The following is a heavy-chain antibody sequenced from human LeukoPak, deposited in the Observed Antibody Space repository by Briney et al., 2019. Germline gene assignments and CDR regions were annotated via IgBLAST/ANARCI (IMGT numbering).Heavy chain of an antibody. J-gene: IGHJ4*02. CDR1: GCTFSDYH. V-gene: IGHV3-11*05. Sequence: PGGSLRHSCADSGCTFSDYHLSWIGQARGKGLEWVSYISTSSSYTNYADSVKGRFTISRDDAQNSLYLQTNSLRAEDTAVYYCARGGGSRFDYWGQGTLVTVS. D-gene: IGHD3-10*01. CDR2: ISTSSSYT. CDR3: ARGGGSRFDY.